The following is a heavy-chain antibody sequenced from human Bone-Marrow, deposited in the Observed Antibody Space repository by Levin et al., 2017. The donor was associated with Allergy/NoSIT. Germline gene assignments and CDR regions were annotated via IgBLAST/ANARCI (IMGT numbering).Heavy chain of an antibody. Sequence: GGSLRLSCAASGFTFSSYSMNWVRQAPGKGLEWVSYISSSSSTIYYADSVKGRFTISRDNAKNSLYLQMNSLRAEDTAVYYCARDPELIVVVPDAIIFDYWGQGTLVTVSS. CDR2: ISSSSSTI. V-gene: IGHV3-48*01. CDR1: GFTFSSYS. J-gene: IGHJ4*02. CDR3: ARDPELIVVVPDAIIFDY. D-gene: IGHD2-2*01.